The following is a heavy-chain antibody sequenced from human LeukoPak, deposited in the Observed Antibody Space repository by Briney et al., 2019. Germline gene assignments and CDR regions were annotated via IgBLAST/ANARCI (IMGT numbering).Heavy chain of an antibody. D-gene: IGHD3-22*01. J-gene: IGHJ4*02. V-gene: IGHV3-53*04. CDR1: GFTVSSNY. Sequence: GSLRLSCAASGFTVSSNYMSWVRQAPGKGLEWVSVIYSGGSTYYVDSVKGRFTISRHNSKNTLYLQMNSLRAEDTAVYYCARHDSSGYYPFDYWGQGTLVTVSS. CDR3: ARHDSSGYYPFDY. CDR2: IYSGGST.